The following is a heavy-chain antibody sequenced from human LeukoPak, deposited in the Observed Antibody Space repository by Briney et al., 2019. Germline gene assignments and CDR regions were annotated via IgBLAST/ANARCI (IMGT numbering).Heavy chain of an antibody. V-gene: IGHV5-51*01. Sequence: MSGESLKISCKGSGYSFTSYWIGWVRQMPGKGLEWMGIIYPGDSETTYSPSFQGQVTISAGKSISTAYLQWSSLKASDTAMYYCATLKGGGDTEIDYWGQGTLVTVSS. CDR2: IYPGDSET. CDR3: ATLKGGGDTEIDY. J-gene: IGHJ4*02. CDR1: GYSFTSYW. D-gene: IGHD2-21*01.